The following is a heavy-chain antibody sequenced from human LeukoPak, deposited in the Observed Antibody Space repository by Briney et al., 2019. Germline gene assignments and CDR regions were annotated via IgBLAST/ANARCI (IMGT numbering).Heavy chain of an antibody. CDR1: GFTFSSYG. CDR2: ISSGGSNI. J-gene: IGHJ4*02. D-gene: IGHD3-16*02. CDR3: ASFRYYDNVWGSYRYMDNY. V-gene: IGHV3-48*04. Sequence: GGSLRLSCAASGFTFSSYGMHWVRQAPGKGLEWVSYISSGGSNIYYADSVKGRFTISRDNAKNSLYLQMNSLRAEDTAVYYCASFRYYDNVWGSYRYMDNYWGQGTLVTVSS.